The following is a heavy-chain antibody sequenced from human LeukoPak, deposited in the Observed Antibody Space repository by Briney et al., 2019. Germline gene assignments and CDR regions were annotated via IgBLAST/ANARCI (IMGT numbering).Heavy chain of an antibody. V-gene: IGHV3-23*01. CDR3: AKLSGIVVVVAATDY. J-gene: IGHJ4*02. CDR1: GFTFSSYW. CDR2: ISGSGGST. Sequence: GGSLRLSCAASGFTFSSYWMSWVRQAPGKGLEWVSAISGSGGSTYYADSVKGRFTISRDNSKNTLYLQMNSLRAEDTAVYYCAKLSGIVVVVAATDYWGQGTLVTVSS. D-gene: IGHD2-15*01.